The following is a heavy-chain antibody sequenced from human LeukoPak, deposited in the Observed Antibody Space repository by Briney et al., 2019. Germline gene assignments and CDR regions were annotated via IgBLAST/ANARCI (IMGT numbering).Heavy chain of an antibody. V-gene: IGHV3-7*05. CDR1: GFTFSNYW. Sequence: GGSLRLSCASPGFTFSNYWMSWVRQAPGKGLEWVANIKEDGSEKDYVDSVKGRFTISRENAKNSLYLQMNSLRAEDTAIYYCARDWGAAGLWDYWGQGTLVTVSS. J-gene: IGHJ4*02. CDR3: ARDWGAAGLWDY. CDR2: IKEDGSEK. D-gene: IGHD6-13*01.